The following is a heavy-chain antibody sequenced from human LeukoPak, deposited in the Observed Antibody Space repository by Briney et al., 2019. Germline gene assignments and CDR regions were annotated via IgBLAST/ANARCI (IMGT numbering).Heavy chain of an antibody. Sequence: SETLSLTCTVSGSSMNGFQWSWIRQPPGKGLEWIGYIYHSGSTYYNPSLKSRVTISVDRSKNQFSLKLSSVTAADTAVYYCARTKVGASSHFDYWGQGTLVTVSS. CDR1: GSSMNGFQ. CDR3: ARTKVGASSHFDY. J-gene: IGHJ4*02. CDR2: IYHSGST. D-gene: IGHD1-26*01. V-gene: IGHV4-30-2*01.